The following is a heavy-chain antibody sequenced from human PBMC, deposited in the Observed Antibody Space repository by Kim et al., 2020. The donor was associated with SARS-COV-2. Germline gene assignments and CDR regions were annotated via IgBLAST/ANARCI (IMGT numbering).Heavy chain of an antibody. CDR3: VGRVTTGYYYGIDV. D-gene: IGHD4-17*01. V-gene: IGHV3-23*01. Sequence: GGSLRLSCAASGFTFSTYGMSWVRQAPGKGLEWVSSISGSGGNTYYADSVKGRFTISRDNSKNTLYLQMNSLRAEDTAVYYCVGRVTTGYYYGIDVWGQGTTVTVSS. CDR1: GFTFSTYG. J-gene: IGHJ6*02. CDR2: ISGSGGNT.